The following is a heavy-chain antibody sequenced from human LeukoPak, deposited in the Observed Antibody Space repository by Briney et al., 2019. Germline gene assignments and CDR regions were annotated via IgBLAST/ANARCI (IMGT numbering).Heavy chain of an antibody. V-gene: IGHV3-23*01. CDR1: GFTFSSDA. D-gene: IGHD2-15*01. Sequence: PGGSLRLSCAASGFTFSSDAMSWVRQAPGKGLEWVSGISGNGVITYYADSVKGRFTIFRDNSKKTLFLQLNSLRAEDTAVYYCARQLGYCSEGNFYFDYWGQGTLVTVS. CDR2: ISGNGVIT. CDR3: ARQLGYCSEGNFYFDY. J-gene: IGHJ4*02.